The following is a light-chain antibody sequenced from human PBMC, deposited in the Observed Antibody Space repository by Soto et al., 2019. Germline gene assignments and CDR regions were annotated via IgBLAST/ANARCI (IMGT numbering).Light chain of an antibody. CDR2: DAS. J-gene: IGKJ1*01. CDR1: QSVSSSY. Sequence: LSRAPGNISVFPGEIKKISCRSSQSVSSSYLAWYQQKPGQAPRRLIFDASSRATGIPDRFSGSGSGADVIRTITGLEADDFAGYYCQQYGSSPMTFGQGTKVDI. CDR3: QQYGSSPMT. V-gene: IGKV3-20*01.